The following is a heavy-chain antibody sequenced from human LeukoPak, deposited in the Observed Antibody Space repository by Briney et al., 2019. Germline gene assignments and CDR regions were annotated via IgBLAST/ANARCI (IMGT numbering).Heavy chain of an antibody. D-gene: IGHD6-19*01. CDR2: ISWNSGSI. CDR3: AKDISGRPYYMDV. J-gene: IGHJ6*03. Sequence: LRLSCAASGFTFDDYAMHWVRQAPGKGLEWVSGISWNSGSIGYADSVKGRFTISRDNAKNSLYLQMNSLRAEDTAFYYCAKDISGRPYYMDVWGKGTTVTNSS. CDR1: GFTFDDYA. V-gene: IGHV3-9*01.